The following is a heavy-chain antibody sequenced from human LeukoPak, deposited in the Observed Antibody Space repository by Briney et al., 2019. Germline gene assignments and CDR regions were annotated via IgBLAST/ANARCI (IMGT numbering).Heavy chain of an antibody. CDR2: IYSSGST. Sequence: SETLSLTCTVSGGSISSYYWSWIRQPPGKGLEWIGYIYSSGSTNYNPSLKSRVTISVDTSKNQFSLKLSSVTAADTAVYYCARAVLNWGSSFMSDYWGQGTLVTVSS. CDR1: GGSISSYY. J-gene: IGHJ4*02. V-gene: IGHV4-59*01. D-gene: IGHD7-27*01. CDR3: ARAVLNWGSSFMSDY.